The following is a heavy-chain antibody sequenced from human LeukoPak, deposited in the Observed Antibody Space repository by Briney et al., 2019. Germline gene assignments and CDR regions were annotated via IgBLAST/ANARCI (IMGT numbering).Heavy chain of an antibody. D-gene: IGHD1-26*01. CDR1: GFTFSSYG. CDR3: AKGRRAPLVGTTTKSWLDY. J-gene: IGHJ4*02. Sequence: PGGSLRLSCAASGFTFSSYGMHWVRQAPGKGLEWVAVISYDGSNKYYADSVKGRFTISRDNSKNTLYLQMNNLRAEDTAVYYCAKGRRAPLVGTTTKSWLDYWGQGTLVTVSS. CDR2: ISYDGSNK. V-gene: IGHV3-30*18.